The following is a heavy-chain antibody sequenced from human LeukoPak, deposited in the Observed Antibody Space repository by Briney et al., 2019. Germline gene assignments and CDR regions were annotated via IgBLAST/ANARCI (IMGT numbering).Heavy chain of an antibody. CDR1: GFTFSNYW. J-gene: IGHJ5*02. CDR2: INNDGSNA. Sequence: GGSLRLSCAASGFTFSNYWMHWVRQAPGKGLIWVSRINNDGSNAAYADSVKGRFTISRDNAKNTLYLQMNSLRAEDTAVYYCAATTNGVTFDPWGQGTLVTVSS. V-gene: IGHV3-74*03. D-gene: IGHD2-8*01. CDR3: AATTNGVTFDP.